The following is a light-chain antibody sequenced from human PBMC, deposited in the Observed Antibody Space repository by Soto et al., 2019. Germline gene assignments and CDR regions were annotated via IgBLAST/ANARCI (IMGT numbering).Light chain of an antibody. CDR1: SGHSSYI. CDR3: ETWDSNTHTV. J-gene: IGLJ3*02. V-gene: IGLV4-60*02. Sequence: QSVLTQSSSASASLGSSVKLTCTLSSGHSSYIIAWHQQQPGKAPRYLMKLEGSGSYNKGSGVPDRCSGSSSGADRYLTISNLKFEDEADYYCETWDSNTHTVFGGGTKLTVL. CDR2: LEGSGSY.